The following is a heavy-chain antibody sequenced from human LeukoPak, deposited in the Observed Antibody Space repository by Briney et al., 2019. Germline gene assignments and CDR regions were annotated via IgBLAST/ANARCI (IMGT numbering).Heavy chain of an antibody. Sequence: GGSLRLSCTASGLTFSSSDMHWVRQAPGKGLDWVSLINHDGTNTYYADSVKGRLTISRDNSQNTLYLQVNSLRGEDTAVYYCTNFDYWGQGTLVTVSS. J-gene: IGHJ4*02. CDR3: TNFDY. CDR1: GLTFSSSD. CDR2: INHDGTNT. V-gene: IGHV3-30*02.